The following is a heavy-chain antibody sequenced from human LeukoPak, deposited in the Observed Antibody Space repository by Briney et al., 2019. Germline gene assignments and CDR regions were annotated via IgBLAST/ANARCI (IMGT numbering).Heavy chain of an antibody. J-gene: IGHJ4*02. Sequence: GGSLRLSCAASGFTFSSYAMSWVRQAPGRGLEWVSAISGSGGSTYYADSVKGRFTISRDNSKNTLYLQMNSLRAEDTAVYYCAKGFYYYDSSGPDYWGQGTLVTVSS. CDR3: AKGFYYYDSSGPDY. CDR2: ISGSGGST. CDR1: GFTFSSYA. V-gene: IGHV3-23*01. D-gene: IGHD3-22*01.